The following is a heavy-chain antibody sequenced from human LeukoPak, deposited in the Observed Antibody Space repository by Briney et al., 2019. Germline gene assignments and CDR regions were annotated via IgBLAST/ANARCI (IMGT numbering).Heavy chain of an antibody. Sequence: SETLSLTCTVSGGSISSGSYYWSWIRQPAGKGLEWIGRIYTSGSTNYNPSLKSRVTISVDTSKNQFSLKLSSVTAADTAVYYCARVGYCSSTSCYGMDVWGQGTTVTVSS. CDR2: IYTSGST. CDR1: GGSISSGSYY. V-gene: IGHV4-61*02. J-gene: IGHJ6*02. CDR3: ARVGYCSSTSCYGMDV. D-gene: IGHD2-2*01.